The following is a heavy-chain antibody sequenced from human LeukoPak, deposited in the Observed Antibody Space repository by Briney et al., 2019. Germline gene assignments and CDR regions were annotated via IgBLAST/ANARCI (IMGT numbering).Heavy chain of an antibody. J-gene: IGHJ4*02. CDR3: VRHNTGADY. D-gene: IGHD1-14*01. V-gene: IGHV5-51*01. CDR2: VYPLDSET. Sequence: PGESLKISCQTSGYSFNTFMIALVRQAPGRGLEWMGLVYPLDSETRYGPSFQGQVTISADKSTSSAFLQWDSLKASDTAMYYCVRHNTGADYWGQGTLVTVSS. CDR1: GYSFNTFM.